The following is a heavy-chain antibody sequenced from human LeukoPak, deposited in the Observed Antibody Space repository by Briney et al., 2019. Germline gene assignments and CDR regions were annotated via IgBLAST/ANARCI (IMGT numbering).Heavy chain of an antibody. V-gene: IGHV3-23*01. CDR2: ISGSGGRT. D-gene: IGHD2-15*01. J-gene: IGHJ5*01. CDR1: GFTFSSYA. Sequence: GGSLRLSCAASGFTFSSYAMRWVRQAPGEGLEWVSCISGSGGRTYYAGAERGRFTITTDRSKKTVQLQVTSMRVEDTAIYYGVKPTENELLGKGWADSWGQGTLVTVSS. CDR3: VKPTENELLGKGWADS.